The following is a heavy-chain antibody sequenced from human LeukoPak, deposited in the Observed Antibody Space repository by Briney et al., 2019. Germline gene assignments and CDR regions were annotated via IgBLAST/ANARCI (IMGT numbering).Heavy chain of an antibody. CDR3: ARDNELRYFDWSSNFDY. J-gene: IGHJ4*02. Sequence: ASVKVSCKASGYTFTGYYMHWVRQAPGQGLEWMGWIKPNNGGTNYAQKFQGRVTMTTDTSTSTAYMELRSLRSDDTAVYYCARDNELRYFDWSSNFDYWGQGTLVTVSS. D-gene: IGHD3-9*01. CDR1: GYTFTGYY. V-gene: IGHV1-2*02. CDR2: IKPNNGGT.